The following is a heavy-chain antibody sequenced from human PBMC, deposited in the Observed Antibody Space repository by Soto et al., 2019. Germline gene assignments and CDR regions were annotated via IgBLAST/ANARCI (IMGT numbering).Heavy chain of an antibody. V-gene: IGHV1-8*01. CDR3: ARGRDRITMVRGVIHYYGMDV. D-gene: IGHD3-10*01. CDR1: GYTFTSYD. Sequence: ASVKVSCKASGYTFTSYDINWVRQATGQGLEWMGWMNPNSGNTGYAQKFQGRVTMTRNTSISTAYMELSSLRSEDTAVYYCARGRDRITMVRGVIHYYGMDVWGQGTTVTVSS. J-gene: IGHJ6*02. CDR2: MNPNSGNT.